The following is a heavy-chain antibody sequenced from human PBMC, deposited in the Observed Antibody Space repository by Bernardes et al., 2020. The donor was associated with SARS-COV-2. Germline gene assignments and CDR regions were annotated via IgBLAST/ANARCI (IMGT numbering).Heavy chain of an antibody. D-gene: IGHD6-13*01. CDR1: GFSFTSSS. Sequence: GGSLRLSCSASGFSFTSSSLHWVRQAPGTGLAYVSAISSNGDSTYYADSVKGRFTISRDNSKNTLYLQMNSLRAVDTAVYYCVKDSSSRYFADSLGQRTLVTVSS. CDR2: ISSNGDST. J-gene: IGHJ5*01. V-gene: IGHV3-64D*06. CDR3: VKDSSSRYFADS.